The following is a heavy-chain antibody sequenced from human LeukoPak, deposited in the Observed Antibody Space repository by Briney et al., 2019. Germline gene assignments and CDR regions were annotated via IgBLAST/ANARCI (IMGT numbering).Heavy chain of an antibody. CDR3: AKERTASKPSDLDY. CDR2: IRYDGTIK. Sequence: PGGSLRLSCAASGFTFTDYGIHWVRQAPGKGLEWVAFIRYDGTIKYYADSVKGRFTISRDNSRNTLYLHMNSLRTEDTAVYYCAKERTASKPSDLDYWGQGTLVTVSS. CDR1: GFTFTDYG. D-gene: IGHD1-1*01. J-gene: IGHJ4*02. V-gene: IGHV3-30*02.